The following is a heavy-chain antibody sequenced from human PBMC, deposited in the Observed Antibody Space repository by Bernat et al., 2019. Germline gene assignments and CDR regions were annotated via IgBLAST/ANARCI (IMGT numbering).Heavy chain of an antibody. V-gene: IGHV2-5*01. CDR2: IYWNDDN. J-gene: IGHJ4*02. CDR1: GFSLSSTAVG. D-gene: IGHD6-19*01. Sequence: QITLKESGPTLVKPTQTLTLTCTFSGFSLSSTAVGVGWIRQPPGKPLEWLALIYWNDDNKYSPSRKNRLSITKDTSGNQVVLTLTNVDPVDTATYFCAHGSGWLFDHWGPGTLVTVSS. CDR3: AHGSGWLFDH.